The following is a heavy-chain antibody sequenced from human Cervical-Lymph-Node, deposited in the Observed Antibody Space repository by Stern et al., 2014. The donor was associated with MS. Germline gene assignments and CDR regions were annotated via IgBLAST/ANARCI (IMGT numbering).Heavy chain of an antibody. D-gene: IGHD3-16*01. V-gene: IGHV4-31*03. CDR3: ARSDRLWGSFDY. Sequence: QLQLQESGPGLVKPSQTLSLTCTVSGASISTVGYYWSWIRQHPGQGLEWIAYISYIGSTYYNPSLKSRVSISADTSKNQFSLNLTSVTAADTALYYCARSDRLWGSFDYWGQGTLVAVSS. CDR2: ISYIGST. CDR1: GASISTVGYY. J-gene: IGHJ4*02.